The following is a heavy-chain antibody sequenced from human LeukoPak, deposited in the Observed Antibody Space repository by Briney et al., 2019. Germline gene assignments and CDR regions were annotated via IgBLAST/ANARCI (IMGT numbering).Heavy chain of an antibody. CDR3: ARGGNWNWVYYFDY. V-gene: IGHV3-74*01. D-gene: IGHD1-7*01. J-gene: IGHJ4*02. Sequence: PGGSLRLSCAAPGFTFSSYWMHWVRQAPGKGLVWVSRINSDGSSTSYADSVKGRFTISRDNAKNTLYPQMNSLRAEDTAVYYCARGGNWNWVYYFDYWGQGTLVTVSS. CDR2: INSDGSST. CDR1: GFTFSSYW.